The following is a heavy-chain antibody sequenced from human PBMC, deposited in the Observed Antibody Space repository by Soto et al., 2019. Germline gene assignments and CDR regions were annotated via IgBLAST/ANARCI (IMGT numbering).Heavy chain of an antibody. CDR1: GVSISSGGYY. CDR3: ARQNPYSTGSYYLDL. CDR2: IYYNGSP. J-gene: IGHJ4*02. Sequence: SGTLSLTCTGSGVSISSGGYYWSWVRQHPGKGLEWIGYIYYNGSPYYNPSLRGRVTISVHTSNNQFSLELRAVTAADTAVYYCARQNPYSTGSYYLDLWVQGTLVTVPQ. D-gene: IGHD6-19*01. V-gene: IGHV4-31*03.